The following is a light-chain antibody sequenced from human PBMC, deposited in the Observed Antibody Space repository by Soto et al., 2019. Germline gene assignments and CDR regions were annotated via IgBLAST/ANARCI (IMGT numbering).Light chain of an antibody. CDR2: DAS. Sequence: IHLTHSPSSLSASVLYRVTITCRASQGISSYLGWYQQKPGKAPNLLIYDASTLHSGVPSRFSGSGSGTDFTLTISSVQPEDFATYYCQQSYNTPPTFGPGTKVDIK. CDR3: QQSYNTPPT. V-gene: IGKV1-39*01. J-gene: IGKJ3*01. CDR1: QGISSY.